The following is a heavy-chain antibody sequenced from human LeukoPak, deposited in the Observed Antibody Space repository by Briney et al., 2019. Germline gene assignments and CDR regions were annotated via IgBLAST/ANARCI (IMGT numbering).Heavy chain of an antibody. J-gene: IGHJ4*02. V-gene: IGHV1-69*02. D-gene: IGHD3-10*01. CDR2: IIPILGIA. Sequence: ASVKGSCQASESTFSSYSFSWVGQAPGQGVEWMGRIIPILGIANYAQKFQGRVTITADKSTSTAYMELSSLRSEDTAVYYCASLNMVRGVLDYWGQGTLVTVSS. CDR1: ESTFSSYS. CDR3: ASLNMVRGVLDY.